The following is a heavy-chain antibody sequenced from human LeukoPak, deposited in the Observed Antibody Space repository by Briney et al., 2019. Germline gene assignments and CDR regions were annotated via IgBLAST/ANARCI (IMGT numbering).Heavy chain of an antibody. CDR1: GGTFSSYA. J-gene: IGHJ6*03. Sequence: ASVKVSCKASGGTFSSYAISWVRQAPGKGLEWMGGFDPEDGETIYAQKFQGRVTMTEDTSTDTAYMELSSLRSEDTAVYYCATGLGGKRDYYMDVWGKGTTVTVSS. CDR2: FDPEDGET. D-gene: IGHD4-23*01. CDR3: ATGLGGKRDYYMDV. V-gene: IGHV1-24*01.